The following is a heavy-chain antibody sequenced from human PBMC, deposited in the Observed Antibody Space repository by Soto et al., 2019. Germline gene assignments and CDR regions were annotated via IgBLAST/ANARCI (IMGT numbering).Heavy chain of an antibody. CDR3: ASNYKCNVLGAFDF. CDR1: GFTFSDYY. V-gene: IGHV3-11*01. D-gene: IGHD1-20*01. Sequence: GGSLRLSCAASGFTFSDYYMSWIRQAPGKGLEWVSCVSSSGSTIYYADSVKGRFTISRDNAKNSLYLQMNSLRAEDTAVYYCASNYKCNVLGAFDFWGQGTMVTVSS. CDR2: VSSSGSTI. J-gene: IGHJ3*01.